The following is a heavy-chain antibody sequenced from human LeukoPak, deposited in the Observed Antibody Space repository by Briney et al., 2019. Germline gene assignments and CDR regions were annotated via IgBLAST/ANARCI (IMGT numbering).Heavy chain of an antibody. J-gene: IGHJ4*02. CDR2: ISCDGSNK. D-gene: IGHD5-18*01. Sequence: PGGSLRLSCAASGFSFSNYAMHWVRQAPGKGLEWVAVISCDGSNKYYADSVKGRFTISRDNSKNTLYLQMNSLRGEDTAVYYCARDSYGLDYWGQGTLVTVSS. V-gene: IGHV3-30-3*01. CDR3: ARDSYGLDY. CDR1: GFSFSNYA.